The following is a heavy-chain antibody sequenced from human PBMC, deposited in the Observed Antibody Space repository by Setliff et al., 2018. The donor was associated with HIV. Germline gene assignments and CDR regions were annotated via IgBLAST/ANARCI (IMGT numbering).Heavy chain of an antibody. CDR3: ASGAMLPTGDY. CDR2: ISWSSVSI. CDR1: GFTFNDYA. Sequence: GGSLRLSCAASGFTFNDYAMHWVRQAPGKGLEWVSSISWSSVSIGYADSVKGRFTSSRDNAKNSRYLQMNSLRPEDTAVYYCASGAMLPTGDYWGRGTLVTVSS. J-gene: IGHJ4*02. D-gene: IGHD1-1*01. V-gene: IGHV3-9*01.